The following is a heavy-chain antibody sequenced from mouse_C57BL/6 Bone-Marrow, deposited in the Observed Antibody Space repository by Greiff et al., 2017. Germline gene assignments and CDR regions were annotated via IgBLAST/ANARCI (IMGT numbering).Heavy chain of an antibody. J-gene: IGHJ2*01. CDR2: ISSGSSTI. CDR1: GFTFSDYG. Sequence: EVKLVESGGGLVKPGGSLKLSCAASGFTFSDYGMYWVRQAPEKGLEWVAYISSGSSTIYYADTVKGRFTISRDNAKNTLFLQMTSLRSEDTAMYYCARFELGPYYFDYWGQGTTLTVSS. D-gene: IGHD4-1*01. V-gene: IGHV5-17*01. CDR3: ARFELGPYYFDY.